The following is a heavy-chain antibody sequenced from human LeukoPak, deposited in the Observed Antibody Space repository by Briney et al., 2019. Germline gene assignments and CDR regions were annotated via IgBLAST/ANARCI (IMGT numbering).Heavy chain of an antibody. J-gene: IGHJ4*02. CDR2: ISGSGGST. CDR3: AKDRNGDYGVFDY. Sequence: GGSLRLSCAASGFTFSSYAMSWVRQAPGRGLEWVSGISGSGGSTYYADSVQGRFTISRDNSKSTLYLLVNGLRAEDTAVYYCAKDRNGDYGVFDYWGQGTLVTVSS. D-gene: IGHD4/OR15-4a*01. CDR1: GFTFSSYA. V-gene: IGHV3-23*01.